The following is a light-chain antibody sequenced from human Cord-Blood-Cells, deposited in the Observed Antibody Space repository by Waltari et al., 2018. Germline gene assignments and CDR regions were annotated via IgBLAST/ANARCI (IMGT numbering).Light chain of an antibody. J-gene: IGLJ3*02. CDR1: SGHSSYS. CDR3: QTWGTGV. V-gene: IGLV4-69*01. CDR2: LNSDGSH. Sequence: QLVLTQSPSASASLGASVKLTCTLSSGHSSYSIASHLQQPEKGPRYLMKLNSDGSHSKGDGIPDRFSGSSSGAERYLTISSLQSEDEADYYCQTWGTGVFGGGTKLTVL.